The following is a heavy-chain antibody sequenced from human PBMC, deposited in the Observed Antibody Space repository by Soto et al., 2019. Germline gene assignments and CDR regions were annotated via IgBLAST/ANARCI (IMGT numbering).Heavy chain of an antibody. CDR3: AKAPYYYGSGSFDY. J-gene: IGHJ4*02. Sequence: PGGSLRLSCAASGFTFSSYGMHWVRQAPGKGLEWVAVISYDGSNKYYADSVKGRFTISRDNSKNTLYLQMNSLRAEDTAVYYCAKAPYYYGSGSFDYWGQGTLVTVSS. D-gene: IGHD3-10*01. CDR1: GFTFSSYG. CDR2: ISYDGSNK. V-gene: IGHV3-30*18.